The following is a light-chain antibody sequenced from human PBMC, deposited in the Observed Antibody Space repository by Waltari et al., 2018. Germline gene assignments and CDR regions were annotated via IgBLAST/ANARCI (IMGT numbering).Light chain of an antibody. CDR1: QSLSSW. V-gene: IGKV1-5*03. CDR3: QQYIRTPNT. Sequence: DIQMTQSPSTLSASVGDSVTITCRASQSLSSWLAWYQQKPGKAPKLLIYWASTRGSGVPDRFSGSGSGADFTLTISSLQAEDVAVYYCQQYIRTPNTFGQGTKLEI. J-gene: IGKJ2*01. CDR2: WAS.